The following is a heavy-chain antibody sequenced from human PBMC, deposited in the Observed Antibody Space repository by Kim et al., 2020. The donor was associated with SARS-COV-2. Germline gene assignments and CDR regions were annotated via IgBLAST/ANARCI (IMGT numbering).Heavy chain of an antibody. J-gene: IGHJ4*02. V-gene: IGHV4-59*01. D-gene: IGHD2-21*01. CDR1: GGSINDSY. Sequence: SETLSLTCTVSGGSINDSYWSWIRQPPGKGLEWIGYIHYTGSTNYNPSLKSRVTITIDASKNQFSLKLSSVTAADTAVYYCARWKALSIGYYFDYWGQGTLVTVSS. CDR2: IHYTGST. CDR3: ARWKALSIGYYFDY.